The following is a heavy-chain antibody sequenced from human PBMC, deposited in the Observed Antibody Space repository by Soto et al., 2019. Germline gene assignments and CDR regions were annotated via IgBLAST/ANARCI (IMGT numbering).Heavy chain of an antibody. CDR3: ARVPNYGDKRSLYWYFDL. Sequence: GGSLRLSCAASGFTFSSYEMNWVRQAPGKGLEWVSYISSSGSTIYYADSVKGRFTISRDNAKNSLYLQMNSLRAEDTAVYYCARVPNYGDKRSLYWYFDLWGRGTLVTVSS. V-gene: IGHV3-48*03. CDR1: GFTFSSYE. J-gene: IGHJ2*01. CDR2: ISSSGSTI. D-gene: IGHD4-17*01.